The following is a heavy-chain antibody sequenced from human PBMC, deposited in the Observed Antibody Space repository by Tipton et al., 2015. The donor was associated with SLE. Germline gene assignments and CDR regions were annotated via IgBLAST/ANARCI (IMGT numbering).Heavy chain of an antibody. CDR2: IDHFGNT. Sequence: TLSLTCAVYGGSFSGYSWSWIRQPPGKGLEWIGEIDHFGNTNYNPSLKSRVTVSVDTSKNQFSLKLSSVTAADTAVYYCARTAGRSVKLWYFDLWGRGTLVTVSS. J-gene: IGHJ2*01. CDR1: GGSFSGYS. D-gene: IGHD5-18*01. V-gene: IGHV4-34*01. CDR3: ARTAGRSVKLWYFDL.